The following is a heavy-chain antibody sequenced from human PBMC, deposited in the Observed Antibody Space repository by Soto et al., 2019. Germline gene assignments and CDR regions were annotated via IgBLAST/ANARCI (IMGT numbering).Heavy chain of an antibody. V-gene: IGHV3-21*01. Sequence: EVQLVESGGGLVKPGGSLRLSCAASGFSFNSYSMNWVRQAPGKGLEWVSSISSTSSYIYYADSVKGRFTISRDYAKNXLYXQXNSLRAEDTAVYYCARDLLSTVVVAGFDYWGQGALVIVSS. CDR1: GFSFNSYS. CDR2: ISSTSSYI. D-gene: IGHD2-15*01. J-gene: IGHJ4*02. CDR3: ARDLLSTVVVAGFDY.